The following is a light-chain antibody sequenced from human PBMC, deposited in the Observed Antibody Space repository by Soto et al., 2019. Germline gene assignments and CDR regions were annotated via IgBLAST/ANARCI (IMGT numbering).Light chain of an antibody. J-gene: IGKJ5*01. V-gene: IGKV1-5*03. Sequence: DIQMTQSPSTLSGSVGDRVTITCRASQTISSWLAWYQQKPGKAPKLLIYKASTLKSGVPSRFSGSGSGTEFTLTISSLQPDDFATYYCQQYSSYSPITFGQGTRLEIK. CDR3: QQYSSYSPIT. CDR1: QTISSW. CDR2: KAS.